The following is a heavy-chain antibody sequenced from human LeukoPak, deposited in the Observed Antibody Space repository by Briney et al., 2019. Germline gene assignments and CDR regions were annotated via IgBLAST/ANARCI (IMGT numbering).Heavy chain of an antibody. CDR3: ARDASFDYFDY. D-gene: IGHD3-10*01. V-gene: IGHV3-33*01. CDR2: IWYDGSNK. J-gene: IGHJ4*02. Sequence: PGRSLRLSCAASGFTFSRHGMHWVRQAPGKGLEWVAVIWYDGSNKYYADSVRGRFTISRDNSKNTLYLQMNSLRAEDTAVYHCARDASFDYFDYWGQGTLVTVSS. CDR1: GFTFSRHG.